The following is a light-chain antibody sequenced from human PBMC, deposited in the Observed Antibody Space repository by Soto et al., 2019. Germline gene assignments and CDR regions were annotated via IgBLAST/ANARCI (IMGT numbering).Light chain of an antibody. CDR1: SNDVGGYDY. Sequence: QSVLTQPRSVSGSPGQSVTISCTGTSNDVGGYDYVSWYQQHPGKAPKLIIYDVSKRPSGVPDRFSGFKPGNTASLTISELQAEDEADYYCCSYAGTYAYVFGTXTKVT. CDR3: CSYAGTYAYV. CDR2: DVS. J-gene: IGLJ1*01. V-gene: IGLV2-11*01.